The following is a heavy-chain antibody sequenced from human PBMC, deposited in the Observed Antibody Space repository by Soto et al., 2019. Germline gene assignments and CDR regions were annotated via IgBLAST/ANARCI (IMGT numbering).Heavy chain of an antibody. V-gene: IGHV3-33*01. CDR1: GFTFSSYG. CDR3: AREPSYDYVWGSYRYRSWFDP. Sequence: GGSLRLSCAASGFTFSSYGMHWVRQAPGKGLEWVAVIWYDGSNKYYADSVKGRFTISRDNSKNTLYLQMNSLRAEDTAVYYCAREPSYDYVWGSYRYRSWFDPWGQGTLVTVSS. J-gene: IGHJ5*02. D-gene: IGHD3-16*02. CDR2: IWYDGSNK.